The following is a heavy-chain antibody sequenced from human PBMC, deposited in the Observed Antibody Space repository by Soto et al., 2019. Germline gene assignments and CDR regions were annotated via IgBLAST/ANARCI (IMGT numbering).Heavy chain of an antibody. J-gene: IGHJ6*02. CDR1: GFSFSVFG. CDR3: AKDFRGYVGIHYGMDV. CDR2: ISNDGSKR. D-gene: IGHD3-22*01. V-gene: IGHV3-30*18. Sequence: GGSLRLSCVASGFSFSVFGMHWVRQFPGKGLEWVAVISNDGSKRYYIDSVEGRFTISRDDSKNTLYLQMDSLRVDDTAVYYCAKDFRGYVGIHYGMDVWGQGTTVTVSS.